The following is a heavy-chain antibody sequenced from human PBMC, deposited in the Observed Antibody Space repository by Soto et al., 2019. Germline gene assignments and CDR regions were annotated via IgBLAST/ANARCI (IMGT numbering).Heavy chain of an antibody. V-gene: IGHV1-46*01. J-gene: IGHJ6*02. CDR2: INPSGGST. CDR1: GYTFTSYY. Sequence: ASVKVSCKASGYTFTSYYMHWVRQAPGQGLEWMGIINPSGGSTSYAQKFQGRVTMTRDTSTSTVYMELSSLRSEDTAVYYCARDLGYSGRYSTRYYYYGMDVWGEGTTVTVA. D-gene: IGHD1-26*01. CDR3: ARDLGYSGRYSTRYYYYGMDV.